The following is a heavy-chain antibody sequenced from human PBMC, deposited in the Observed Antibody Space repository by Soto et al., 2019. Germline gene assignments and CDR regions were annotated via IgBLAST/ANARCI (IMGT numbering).Heavy chain of an antibody. CDR3: ARMLARRGYYYYMDV. V-gene: IGHV1-8*01. CDR2: MNPNSGNT. D-gene: IGHD2-8*01. J-gene: IGHJ6*03. CDR1: GYTFTSDG. Sequence: ASVKVSCKASGYTFTSDGINWVRQATGQGLEWMGWMNPNSGNTGYAQKFQGRVTMTRNTSISTAYMELSSLRSEDTAVYYCARMLARRGYYYYMDVWGKGTTVTVSS.